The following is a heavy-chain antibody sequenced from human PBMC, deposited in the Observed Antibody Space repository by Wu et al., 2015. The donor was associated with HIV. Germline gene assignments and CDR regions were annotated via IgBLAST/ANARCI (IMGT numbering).Heavy chain of an antibody. D-gene: IGHD1/OR15-1a*01. CDR2: IIPMFGTT. CDR1: GDTFSSYA. V-gene: IGHV1-69*13. Sequence: HVQLVQSGAEVKKPGSSVKVSCKASGDTFSSYAISWVRQAPGQGLEWMGRIIPMFGTTNYAQKFRGRVTITADEPTTTAYLELSSLKSEDTAVYFCARTEQQLDYWGQGNXGHRLL. CDR3: ARTEQQLDY. J-gene: IGHJ4*02.